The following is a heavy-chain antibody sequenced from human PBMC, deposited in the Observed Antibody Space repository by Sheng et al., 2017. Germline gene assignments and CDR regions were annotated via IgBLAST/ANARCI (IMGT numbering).Heavy chain of an antibody. CDR1: GGTFSSYA. V-gene: IGHV1-69*04. D-gene: IGHD4-17*01. CDR3: ARGGPYGDTYYYYYYMDV. J-gene: IGHJ6*03. Sequence: QVQLVQSGAEVKKPGSSVKVSCKASGGTFSSYAISWVRQAPGQGLEWMGGIIPILGIANYAQKFQGRVTITADKSTSTAYMELSSLRSEDTAVYYCARGGPYGDTYYYYYYMDVWGKGTTVTVSS. CDR2: IIPILGIA.